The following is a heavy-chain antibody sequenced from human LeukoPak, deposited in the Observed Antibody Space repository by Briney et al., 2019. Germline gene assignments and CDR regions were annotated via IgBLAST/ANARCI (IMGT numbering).Heavy chain of an antibody. CDR1: GFTFSSYA. V-gene: IGHV3-30*04. CDR2: ISFDGSNK. D-gene: IGHD4-17*01. J-gene: IGHJ5*02. Sequence: AGGSLRLSCAASGFTFSSYAMHWVRQAPGKGLEGVAVISFDGSNKYYADSVKGRFTISRDNSNNTLYLHMNSLRAEDTAVYFCARGLTVTTTNNWFDPWGQGTLVTVSS. CDR3: ARGLTVTTTNNWFDP.